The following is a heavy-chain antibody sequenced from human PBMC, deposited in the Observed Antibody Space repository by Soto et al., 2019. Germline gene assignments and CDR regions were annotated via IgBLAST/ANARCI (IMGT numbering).Heavy chain of an antibody. CDR1: SGSISSGNW. V-gene: IGHV4-4*02. CDR2: IYHSGST. Sequence: QVQLQESCPGLGKPSGTLSLTCAVSSGSISSGNWWSWVRQPPGKGLEWIGEIYHSGSTDYNPSLKSRVTISVDKSKNHFSLKLTAATAADTAVYYCAINWASSYDVWGKGTTVNVSS. CDR3: AINWASSYDV. J-gene: IGHJ6*04. D-gene: IGHD4-4*01.